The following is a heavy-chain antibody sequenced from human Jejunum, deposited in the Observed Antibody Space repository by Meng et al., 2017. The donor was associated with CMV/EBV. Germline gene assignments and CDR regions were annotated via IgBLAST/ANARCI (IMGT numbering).Heavy chain of an antibody. CDR2: IYSGGGI. CDR3: AIDFWSGYYRYGLDV. V-gene: IGHV3-66*02. CDR1: GFTVSSNY. D-gene: IGHD3-3*01. Sequence: GFTVSSNYMSWVRQAPGKGLEWVSLIYSGGGIYYADSVKGRFTISRDSSKNKVYLQMNSLRAEDTAVYYCAIDFWSGYYRYGLDVWGQGTTVTVSS. J-gene: IGHJ6*02.